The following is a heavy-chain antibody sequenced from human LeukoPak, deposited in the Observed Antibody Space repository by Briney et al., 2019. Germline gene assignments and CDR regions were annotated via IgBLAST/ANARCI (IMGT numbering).Heavy chain of an antibody. Sequence: GGSLRLSCAASGFTFSSYWMRWVRQAPGKGLVWVSRINSDGSSTSYADSVKGRFTISRDNAKNTLYLQMNSLRAEDTAVYYCATPTPRGRWYVWNYWGQGTLVTVSS. J-gene: IGHJ4*02. D-gene: IGHD3-16*01. CDR2: INSDGSST. CDR1: GFTFSSYW. V-gene: IGHV3-74*01. CDR3: ATPTPRGRWYVWNY.